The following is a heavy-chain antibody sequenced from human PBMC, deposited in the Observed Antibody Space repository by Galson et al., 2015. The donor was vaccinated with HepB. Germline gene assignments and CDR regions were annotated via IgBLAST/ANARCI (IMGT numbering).Heavy chain of an antibody. CDR3: ARDSLRGYSYGPGDY. Sequence: SLRLSCAASGFTFSSYAMHWVRQAPGKGLEWVAVMSYDGDNKYYSHSVKGRFTISRDNSKNTLYLQMDSLRPEDTAVYFCARDSLRGYSYGPGDYWGQGTLVTVSS. J-gene: IGHJ4*02. V-gene: IGHV3-30-3*01. D-gene: IGHD5-18*01. CDR1: GFTFSSYA. CDR2: MSYDGDNK.